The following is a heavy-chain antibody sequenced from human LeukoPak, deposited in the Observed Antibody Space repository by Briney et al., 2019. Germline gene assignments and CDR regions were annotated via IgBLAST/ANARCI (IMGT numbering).Heavy chain of an antibody. Sequence: ASVKVSCKASGGTFSTYAISWVRQAPGQGLEWMGGIIPIFGTANYAQKFQGRVTITADKSTSTAYMDLSSLRSEDTAVYYCARGGSYYYDSSGYYTRFDPWGQGTLVTVSS. V-gene: IGHV1-69*06. CDR3: ARGGSYYYDSSGYYTRFDP. CDR2: IIPIFGTA. J-gene: IGHJ5*02. D-gene: IGHD3-22*01. CDR1: GGTFSTYA.